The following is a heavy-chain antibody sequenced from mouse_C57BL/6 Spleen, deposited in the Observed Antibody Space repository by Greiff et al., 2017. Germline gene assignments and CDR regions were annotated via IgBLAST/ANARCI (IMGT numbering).Heavy chain of an antibody. J-gene: IGHJ3*01. V-gene: IGHV1-52*01. CDR2: IEPSDSET. CDR3: ARAHYDGSSCGAY. D-gene: IGHD1-1*01. CDR1: GYTFTSYW. Sequence: QVHVKQPGAELVRPGSSVKMSCKASGYTFTSYWMHWVQQRPIQGLEWIGNIEPSDSETHYTQKLTDQATFTVDKSSITSYMQLSSQTSEDSAVYYCARAHYDGSSCGAYWGQGTLVTVSA.